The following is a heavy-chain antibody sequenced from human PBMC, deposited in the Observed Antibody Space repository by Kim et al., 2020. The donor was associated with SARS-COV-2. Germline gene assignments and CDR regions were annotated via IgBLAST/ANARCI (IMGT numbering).Heavy chain of an antibody. D-gene: IGHD6-13*01. CDR2: IRRGGDNT. J-gene: IGHJ4*02. V-gene: IGHV3-23*01. CDR3: TQGSWCDN. CDR1: GFTFSRYD. Sequence: GRSLRLSCVASGFTFSRYDMTWVRQAPGKGLEWVSTIRRGGDNTYYADSVRGRFTFSRDNSRNMLFLQMNSLRAEDTAVYYCTQGSWCDNWGQGTLVTVSS.